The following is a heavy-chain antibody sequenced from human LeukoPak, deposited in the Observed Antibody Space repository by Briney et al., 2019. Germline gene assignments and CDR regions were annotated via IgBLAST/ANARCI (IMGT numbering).Heavy chain of an antibody. V-gene: IGHV3-20*04. CDR3: VRAGVSTSFACYADTYAFDL. D-gene: IGHD2-2*01. CDR2: INWNGDST. J-gene: IGHJ3*01. CDR1: GFTFEDYA. Sequence: GGSLRLSCAASGFTFEDYAINWVRQAPGKGLEWVSSINWNGDSTRYADSVKGRFTISRDNSKNSLHLQMRSMRADATALYYCVRAGVSTSFACYADTYAFDLWGQGTRVTVSS.